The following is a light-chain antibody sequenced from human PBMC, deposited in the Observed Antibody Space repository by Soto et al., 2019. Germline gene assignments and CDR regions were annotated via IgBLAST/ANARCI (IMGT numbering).Light chain of an antibody. CDR3: TSYAGNNNLL. J-gene: IGLJ2*01. CDR1: SSDVGGYNY. Sequence: QSALTQPPSASGSPGQSVTISCTGTSSDVGGYNYVSWYQQHPGKAPKLMIYEVTKRPSGVPDRFSGSKSGNTAXLTVSGLQAEDEADYFCTSYAGNNNLLFGGGTKLTVL. CDR2: EVT. V-gene: IGLV2-8*01.